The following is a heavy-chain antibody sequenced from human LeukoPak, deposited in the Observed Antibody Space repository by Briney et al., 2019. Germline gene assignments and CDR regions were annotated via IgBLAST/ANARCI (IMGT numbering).Heavy chain of an antibody. D-gene: IGHD2-21*02. CDR1: EYTFTTNW. J-gene: IGHJ4*02. CDR3: ASYQCGDDCSFVY. CDR2: IYPVDSDT. V-gene: IGHV5-51*01. Sequence: GESLKIFCKGSEYTFTTNWIGWVRQMPGKGLEWMGIIYPVDSDTRYSPSFQGQVTISADKSINTAYLQWSSVKASDTAMYYCASYQCGDDCSFVYWGQGTLVTVSS.